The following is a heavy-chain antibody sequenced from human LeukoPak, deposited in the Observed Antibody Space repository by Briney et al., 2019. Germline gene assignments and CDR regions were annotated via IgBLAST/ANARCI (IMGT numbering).Heavy chain of an antibody. CDR1: GGSISSYY. D-gene: IGHD5-24*01. V-gene: IGHV4-59*08. J-gene: IGHJ4*02. Sequence: SETLSLTCTVSGGSISSYYWSWIRQPPGKGLEWIGYIYYSGSTNYNPSLKSRVTISADTSKNQFSLKLSSVTAADTAVYYCARHESGDGYNWLAKPYYFDYWGQGTLVTVSS. CDR3: ARHESGDGYNWLAKPYYFDY. CDR2: IYYSGST.